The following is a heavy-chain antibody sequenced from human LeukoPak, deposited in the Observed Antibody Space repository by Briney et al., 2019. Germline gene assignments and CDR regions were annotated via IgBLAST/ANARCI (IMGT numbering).Heavy chain of an antibody. J-gene: IGHJ4*02. D-gene: IGHD6-6*01. Sequence: SETLSLTCTVSGGSISSYYWSWIRQPAGKGLEWIGRIYSSGSTNYNPSLKSRVTMSVDTSKNQFSLKLSSVTAADTAVYYCARDRGSSSWVGEYYYFDYWGQGTLVTVSS. CDR2: IYSSGST. CDR1: GGSISSYY. V-gene: IGHV4-4*07. CDR3: ARDRGSSSWVGEYYYFDY.